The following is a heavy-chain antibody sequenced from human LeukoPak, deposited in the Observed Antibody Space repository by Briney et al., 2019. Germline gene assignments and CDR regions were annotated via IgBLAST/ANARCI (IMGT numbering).Heavy chain of an antibody. D-gene: IGHD1-26*01. V-gene: IGHV3-23*01. CDR1: GFTFSSYA. J-gene: IGHJ4*02. CDR3: AKVSWSSGSCSGGY. CDR2: ISGSGGST. Sequence: GGSLRLSCAASGFTFSSYAMSWVRQAPGKGLEWVSAISGSGGSTYYADSVKGRFTISRDNSKNTLYLQMNSLRAEDTAVYYCAKVSWSSGSCSGGYWGQGTLVTVSS.